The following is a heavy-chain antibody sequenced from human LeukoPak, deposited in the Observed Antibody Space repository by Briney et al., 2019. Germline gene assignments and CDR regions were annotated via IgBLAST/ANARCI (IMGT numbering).Heavy chain of an antibody. Sequence: SETLSLTCTVSGGSISSYYWSWIRQPPGKGLEWIGYIYYSGSTNYNPSLKSRVTISVDTSKNQFSLKLSSVTAADTAVYYCARSGYSGSRGDWFDPWGQGTLVTVSS. V-gene: IGHV4-59*01. CDR2: IYYSGST. CDR1: GGSISSYY. J-gene: IGHJ5*02. CDR3: ARSGYSGSRGDWFDP. D-gene: IGHD1-26*01.